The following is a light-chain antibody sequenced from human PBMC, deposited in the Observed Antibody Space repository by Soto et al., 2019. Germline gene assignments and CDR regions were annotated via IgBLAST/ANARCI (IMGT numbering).Light chain of an antibody. Sequence: IVLTQSPGTLSLSPGDRATLSCRASQNIGDNYLAWYQQKPGQAPRLLIYDASRRATGIPERFSGSGSGTDFTLTINRLEPEDFEVYLCQQYGGSSRTFGIGTKV. V-gene: IGKV3-20*01. J-gene: IGKJ1*01. CDR3: QQYGGSSRT. CDR1: QNIGDNY. CDR2: DAS.